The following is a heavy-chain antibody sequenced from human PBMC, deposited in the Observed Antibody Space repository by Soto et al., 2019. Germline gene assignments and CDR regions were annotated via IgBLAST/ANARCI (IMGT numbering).Heavy chain of an antibody. CDR2: IYPGDSDT. J-gene: IGHJ4*02. CDR1: GYTFTSHW. CDR3: ARHSAFYYDSSGPSYFDY. V-gene: IGHV5-51*01. D-gene: IGHD3-22*01. Sequence: GESLKISCKGSGYTFTSHWIAWVRQMPGKGLEWMGVIYPGDSDTRYSPSFQGQVTISADKSISTAYLQWSGLKASDTAMYYCARHSAFYYDSSGPSYFDYWGQGALVTVSS.